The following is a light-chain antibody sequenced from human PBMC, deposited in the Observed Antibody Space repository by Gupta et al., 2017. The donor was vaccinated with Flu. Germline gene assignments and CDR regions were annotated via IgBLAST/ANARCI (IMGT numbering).Light chain of an antibody. J-gene: IGKJ5*01. CDR2: DAS. CDR3: QQRNNKPIT. CDR1: QSVSTY. Sequence: EIVLTQSPATLSLSPGERATLSCRASQSVSTYLAWYQQKPGQAPRLLIYDASNRATGIPARFSASGSGTDFTLTITSLDPDDSAVYYCQQRNNKPITFGQGTRLEIK. V-gene: IGKV3-11*01.